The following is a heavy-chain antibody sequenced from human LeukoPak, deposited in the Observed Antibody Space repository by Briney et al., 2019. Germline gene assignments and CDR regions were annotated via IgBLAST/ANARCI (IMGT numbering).Heavy chain of an antibody. CDR1: GFTLSNYW. CDR3: ARDLVAGFY. CDR2: INSDGSST. V-gene: IGHV3-74*01. D-gene: IGHD6-19*01. Sequence: PGGSLRLSCAASGFTLSNYWMHWVRQAPGKGLVWVSRINSDGSSTTYADSVKGRFTISRDNAKNTMYLQMDNLRAEDTAVYYCARDLVAGFYWGQGSLVTVSS. J-gene: IGHJ1*01.